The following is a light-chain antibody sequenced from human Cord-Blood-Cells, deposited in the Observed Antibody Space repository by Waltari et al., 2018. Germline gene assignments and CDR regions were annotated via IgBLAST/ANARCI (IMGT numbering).Light chain of an antibody. CDR3: QAWDSSTDYV. V-gene: IGLV3-1*01. CDR1: KLGDKY. CDR2: QDS. J-gene: IGLJ1*01. Sequence: SYELTQPPSVSVSPGQTASINCSGDKLGDKYACWYQQKPGQSPVLVIYQDSKRPSGIPERFSGSNSGNTATLTISGTQAMDEADYYCQAWDSSTDYVFGTGTKVTVL.